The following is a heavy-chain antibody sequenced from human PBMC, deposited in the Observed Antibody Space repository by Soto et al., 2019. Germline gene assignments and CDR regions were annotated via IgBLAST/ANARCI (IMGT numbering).Heavy chain of an antibody. CDR3: VRDPGPFISTWSDRFDS. CDR1: GFPFSRSF. J-gene: IGHJ4*02. Sequence: EVQLVESGGALVRPGGSLRLSCAASGFPFSRSFMHWVRQAPGKGLVWVARVNTDGSATVYAGSVKGRFTISRDNVRNTGSLEMNDRRAEDTAVDFCVRDPGPFISTWSDRFDSWGQGTRVTVAS. D-gene: IGHD2-2*01. V-gene: IGHV3-74*01. CDR2: VNTDGSAT.